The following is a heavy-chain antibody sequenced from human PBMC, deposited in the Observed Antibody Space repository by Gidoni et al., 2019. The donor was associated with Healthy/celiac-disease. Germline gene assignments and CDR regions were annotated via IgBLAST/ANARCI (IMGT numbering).Heavy chain of an antibody. Sequence: QVQLVPSGAEVTKPGSSVKVSCTASGGTFSSYAISWVRQAPGQGLEWMGGIIPSFGTANYAQKFQGRVTMTADESTSTAYMELSSLRSEDTAVYSCAGGRTGYYMDVWGKGTTVTVSS. CDR2: IIPSFGTA. J-gene: IGHJ6*03. D-gene: IGHD2-15*01. V-gene: IGHV1-69*01. CDR3: AGGRTGYYMDV. CDR1: GGTFSSYA.